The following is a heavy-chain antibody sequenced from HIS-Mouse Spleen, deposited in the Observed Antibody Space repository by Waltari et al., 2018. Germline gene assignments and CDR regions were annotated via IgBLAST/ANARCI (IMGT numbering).Heavy chain of an antibody. CDR1: GFSLSTSGMC. CDR2: IDWDDDK. J-gene: IGHJ4*02. V-gene: IGHV2-70*15. Sequence: QVTLRESGPALVKPTQTLTLTCTFSGFSLSTSGMCVSWIRQPPGKALEWLARIDWDDDKYYSTSLKTRLTISSDTSKNQVVLTMTNMDPLDTATYYCARIAEGYTSGWYAFDNWGQGTLVTVSS. CDR3: ARIAEGYTSGWYAFDN. D-gene: IGHD6-19*01.